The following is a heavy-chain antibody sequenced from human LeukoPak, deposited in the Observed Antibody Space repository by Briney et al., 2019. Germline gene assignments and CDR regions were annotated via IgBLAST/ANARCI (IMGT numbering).Heavy chain of an antibody. CDR3: ARHKSGHISDYYYVGNPPFYYYYMDV. D-gene: IGHD3-22*01. CDR2: IHNSGST. J-gene: IGHJ6*03. Sequence: PSETLSLTCTVSGASISTGSSYWSWIRQPAGEGLEWIGRIHNSGSTNYNPSLNSRVTISVDTSKNQVSLKLTSVTAADTAVYYCARHKSGHISDYYYVGNPPFYYYYMDVWGNGTTVTISS. V-gene: IGHV4-61*02. CDR1: GASISTGSSY.